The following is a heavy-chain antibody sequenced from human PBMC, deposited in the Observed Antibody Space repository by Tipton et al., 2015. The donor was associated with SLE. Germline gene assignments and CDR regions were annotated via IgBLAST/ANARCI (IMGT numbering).Heavy chain of an antibody. CDR1: GGSISSGGYY. CDR3: ARVAAAHPHWYFDL. Sequence: LRLSCTVSGGSISSGGYYWSWIRQHPGKGLEWIGYIYYSGSTYYNPSLKSRVTISVDTSKNQFSLKLSSVTAADTAVYYCARVAAAHPHWYFDLWGRGTLVTVSS. CDR2: IYYSGST. J-gene: IGHJ2*01. D-gene: IGHD6-13*01. V-gene: IGHV4-31*02.